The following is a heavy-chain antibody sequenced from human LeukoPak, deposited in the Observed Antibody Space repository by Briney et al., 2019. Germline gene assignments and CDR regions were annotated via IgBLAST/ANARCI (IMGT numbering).Heavy chain of an antibody. D-gene: IGHD5-24*01. CDR3: AKLELATIF. J-gene: IGHJ4*02. CDR2: IGGSGTST. V-gene: IGHV3-23*01. Sequence: GGSLGLSCAASGFTFSSYGMSWVRQAPGKGLEWVSAIGGSGTSTYYADSVKGRFTISRDNSKNTLYLQMNSLRVEDTAVYYCAKLELATIFWGQGTLVTVSS. CDR1: GFTFSSYG.